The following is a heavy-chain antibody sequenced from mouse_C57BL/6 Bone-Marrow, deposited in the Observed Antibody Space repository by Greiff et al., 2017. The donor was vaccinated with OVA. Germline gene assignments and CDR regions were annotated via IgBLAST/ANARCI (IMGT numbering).Heavy chain of an antibody. CDR1: GYAFTNYL. Sequence: VKLMESGAELVRPGTSVKVSCKASGYAFTNYLIEWVKQRPGQGLEWIGVINPGSGGTNYNEKFKGKATLTADKPSSTAYMQLSSLTSEDSAVYFCARSGGLLRSDYWGQGTTLTVSS. J-gene: IGHJ2*01. V-gene: IGHV1-54*01. CDR2: INPGSGGT. D-gene: IGHD1-1*01. CDR3: ARSGGLLRSDY.